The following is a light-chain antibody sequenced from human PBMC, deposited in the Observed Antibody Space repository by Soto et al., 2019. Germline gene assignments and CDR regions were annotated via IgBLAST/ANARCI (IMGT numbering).Light chain of an antibody. J-gene: IGKJ5*01. Sequence: EIVLTQSPGTLSLSPGERATLSCRASQSVSSSCLAWYQQKPGQAPRLLIYGASIRATGIPDRFSGSGSGTDFTLTISRLEPEDFAVYYCQQYHASPITFGQGTRLEI. CDR3: QQYHASPIT. V-gene: IGKV3-20*01. CDR2: GAS. CDR1: QSVSSSC.